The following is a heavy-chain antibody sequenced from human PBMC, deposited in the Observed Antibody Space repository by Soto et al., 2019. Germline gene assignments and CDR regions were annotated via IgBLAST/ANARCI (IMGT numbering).Heavy chain of an antibody. CDR2: ISGSGGST. CDR1: GFTFSSYA. CDR3: AKTVGSDLVVPAAFFDY. V-gene: IGHV3-23*01. J-gene: IGHJ4*02. D-gene: IGHD2-2*01. Sequence: GGSLRLSCAASGFTFSSYAMSWVRQAPGKGLEWVSAISGSGGSTYYADSVKGRFTISRDNSKNTLYLQMNSLRAEDTAVYYCAKTVGSDLVVPAAFFDYWGQGTLVTVPQ.